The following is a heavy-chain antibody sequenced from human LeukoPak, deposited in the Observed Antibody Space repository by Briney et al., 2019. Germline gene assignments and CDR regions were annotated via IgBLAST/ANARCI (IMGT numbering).Heavy chain of an antibody. J-gene: IGHJ4*02. CDR3: ASPARPWSGWWDY. CDR1: GGSISSGGYS. V-gene: IGHV4-34*01. Sequence: SETLSLTCAVSGGSISSGGYSWSWIRQPPGKGLEWIGEINRSGNTNYNPSLKSRVTISVDTSKNQFSLKLSSVTAADTAVYYCASPARPWSGWWDYWGQGTLVTVSS. CDR2: INRSGNT. D-gene: IGHD3-3*01.